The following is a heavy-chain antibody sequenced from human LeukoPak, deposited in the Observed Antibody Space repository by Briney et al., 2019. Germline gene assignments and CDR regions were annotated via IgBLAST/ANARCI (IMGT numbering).Heavy chain of an antibody. Sequence: ASVKVSCKASGYTFTSYDINWVRQATGQGLEWMGWMNPNSGNTGYAQKFQGRVTMTRNTSISTAYMELSSLRSEDTAVYYCARRGYCSSTSCYYYYGMDVWGPGTTVTVSS. CDR2: MNPNSGNT. J-gene: IGHJ6*02. V-gene: IGHV1-8*01. CDR1: GYTFTSYD. CDR3: ARRGYCSSTSCYYYYGMDV. D-gene: IGHD2-2*01.